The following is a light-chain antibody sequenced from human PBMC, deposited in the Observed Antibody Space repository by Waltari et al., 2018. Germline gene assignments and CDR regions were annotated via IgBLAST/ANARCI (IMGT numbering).Light chain of an antibody. CDR3: QSTDSSGTDVV. CDR1: ALTKQY. Sequence: SYKLTQPYSVSVSPGQTARITCSGNALTKQYVHWYQPKPGQAPVILIPKDSERPSGIPERFSGSSSGAIVTLTITGVQAEDEADYYCQSTDSSGTDVVFGGGTKLNVL. V-gene: IGLV3-25*03. CDR2: KDS. J-gene: IGLJ2*01.